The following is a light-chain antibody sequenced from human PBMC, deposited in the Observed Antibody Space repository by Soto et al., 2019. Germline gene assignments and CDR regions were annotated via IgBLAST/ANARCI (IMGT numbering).Light chain of an antibody. CDR2: GAS. J-gene: IGKJ4*01. CDR3: HQRYNWLT. V-gene: IGKV3-11*01. Sequence: IVLTQSPATLSLSPGERATLSCRARQTVSTYLSWYQHKPGQAPRLLIYGASKRATGIPARFSGSGSGTDFTLTISSLEPEDSAVYYCHQRYNWLTFGGGTIVDI. CDR1: QTVSTY.